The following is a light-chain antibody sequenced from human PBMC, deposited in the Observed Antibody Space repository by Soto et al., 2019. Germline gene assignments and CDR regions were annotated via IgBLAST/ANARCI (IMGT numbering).Light chain of an antibody. CDR3: QTWGTGLLV. CDR2: LNSDGRH. J-gene: IGLJ2*01. V-gene: IGLV4-69*01. CDR1: SGHRTYA. Sequence: QSVLTQSPSASASLGASVKLTCTLSSGHRTYAIAWHQQQPEKGPRYLMNLNSDGRHTKGDGIPDRFSGSSSGTERYLTISSLQSEDEADYYCQTWGTGLLVFGGGTKLIVL.